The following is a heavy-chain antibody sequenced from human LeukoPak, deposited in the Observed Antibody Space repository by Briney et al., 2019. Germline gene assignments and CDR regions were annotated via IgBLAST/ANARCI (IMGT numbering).Heavy chain of an antibody. D-gene: IGHD6-19*01. CDR1: GGSISSYY. Sequence: SETLSLTCTVSGGSISSYYWSWIRQPPGKGLEWIGNIFTSGSTNYNPSRKSRVTISVDTSKNQFSLKLSSVTAADTAVYYCARPYSSGWRGGFGYWGQGTLVTVSS. CDR2: IFTSGST. CDR3: ARPYSSGWRGGFGY. J-gene: IGHJ4*02. V-gene: IGHV4-4*09.